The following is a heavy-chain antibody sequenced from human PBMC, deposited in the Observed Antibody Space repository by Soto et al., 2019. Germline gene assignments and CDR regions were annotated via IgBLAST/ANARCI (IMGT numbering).Heavy chain of an antibody. V-gene: IGHV5-51*01. Sequence: GESLKISFKGSGYSFTSYRISWVRQMPGKGLEWMGIIFPGDSDTRYSPSFQGQVTISADKSTSTAYLKWSSLKASDTAMYYCGRHATYYDILGAYYFDYWGQGTLVTVSS. D-gene: IGHD3-9*01. CDR2: IFPGDSDT. J-gene: IGHJ4*02. CDR3: GRHATYYDILGAYYFDY. CDR1: GYSFTSYR.